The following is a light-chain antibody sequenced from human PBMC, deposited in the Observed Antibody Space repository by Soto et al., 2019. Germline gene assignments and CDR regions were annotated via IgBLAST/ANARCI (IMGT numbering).Light chain of an antibody. CDR1: QSLVHSDGNTY. V-gene: IGKV2-24*01. CDR2: KIS. CDR3: MQSSQFPLT. J-gene: IGKJ4*01. Sequence: EIVLTQTPISSAVTLGQPASFSCRSSQSLVHSDGNTYLSWLHLGPGQPPRLLIYKISERFSGVPDRFSGTWAGTDFTLHISRVEAEDLGTYYCMQSSQFPLTFGGGNKGEI.